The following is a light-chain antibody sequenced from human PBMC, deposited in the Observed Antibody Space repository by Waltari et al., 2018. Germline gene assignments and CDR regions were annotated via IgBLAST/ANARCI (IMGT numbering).Light chain of an antibody. CDR2: DVT. V-gene: IGLV2-14*03. J-gene: IGLJ3*02. CDR1: SSDIGNYNY. CDR3: SSYRSLNWV. Sequence: QSALTQPASVSGSPGQSITISCTGSSSDIGNYNYVPWYQQPPGKAPKLIIFDVTNRPSGVSNRFSGSKSGNTASLTISGLQAEDEADYYCSSYRSLNWVFGGGTKLTVL.